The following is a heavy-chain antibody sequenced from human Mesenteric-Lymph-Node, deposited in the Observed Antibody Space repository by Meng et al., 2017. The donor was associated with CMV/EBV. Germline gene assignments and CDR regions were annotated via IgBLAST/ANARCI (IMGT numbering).Heavy chain of an antibody. CDR3: ARRRSGSYRFDP. Sequence: GGSLRLSCAASGFTFDDHGMSWVRQAPGKGLEWVSYISSSSSTIYYADSVKGRFTISRDNAKNSLYLQMNSLRAEDTAVYYCARRRSGSYRFDPWGQGTLVTVSS. J-gene: IGHJ5*02. CDR1: GFTFDDHG. V-gene: IGHV3-48*04. D-gene: IGHD3-10*01. CDR2: ISSSSSTI.